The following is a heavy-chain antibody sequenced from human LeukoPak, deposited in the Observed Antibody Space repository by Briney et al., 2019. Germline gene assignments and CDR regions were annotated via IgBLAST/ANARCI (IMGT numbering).Heavy chain of an antibody. CDR3: ARDREKNTMVRGVIGDAFDI. CDR1: GYTFTSYG. V-gene: IGHV1-18*01. CDR2: ISAYNGNT. J-gene: IGHJ3*02. D-gene: IGHD3-10*01. Sequence: PPASVKVSCKASGYTFTSYGISWVRQAPGQGLEWMGWISAYNGNTNYAQKLQGRVTMTTDTSTSTAYMELRSLRSDDTAVYYCARDREKNTMVRGVIGDAFDIWGQGTMVTVSS.